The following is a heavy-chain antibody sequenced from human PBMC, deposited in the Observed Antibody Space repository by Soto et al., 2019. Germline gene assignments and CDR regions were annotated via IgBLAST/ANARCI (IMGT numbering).Heavy chain of an antibody. CDR3: AGSGYYHNSGMDV. J-gene: IGHJ6*02. CDR1: VGPSSGGGYS. CDR2: IYHSGST. Sequence: PLSPPSAFPVGPSSGGGYSGGWFRRPPGKGLEWIGYIYHSGSTYYNPSLKSRVTISVDRSKNQFSLKLSSVTAADTAVYYGAGSGYYHNSGMDVWGQGTKVTVSS. D-gene: IGHD3-22*01. V-gene: IGHV4-30-2*01.